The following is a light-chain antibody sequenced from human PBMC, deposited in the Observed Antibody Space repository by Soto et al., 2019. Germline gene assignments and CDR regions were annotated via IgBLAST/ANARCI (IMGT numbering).Light chain of an antibody. CDR3: SSYTSTSTYV. V-gene: IGLV2-14*01. CDR1: SSDVGGCNY. Sequence: QSVLTQPASVSGSPGQSITISCTGTSSDVGGCNYVSWYQQYPGKAPKLMIYHVSNRPSGVSNRFSGSKSGNSASLTISGLQPEDEADYYCSSYTSTSTYVFGTGTKVTVL. CDR2: HVS. J-gene: IGLJ1*01.